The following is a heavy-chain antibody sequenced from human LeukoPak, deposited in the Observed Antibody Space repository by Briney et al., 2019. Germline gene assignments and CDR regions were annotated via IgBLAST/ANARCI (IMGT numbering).Heavy chain of an antibody. D-gene: IGHD1-26*01. CDR1: GFTFSSYS. Sequence: GGFLRLSCAASGFTFSSYSMNWVRQAPGKGLELVSSISTSSSHMYYADSVKGRFTISRDNARNSLYLQMNSLRAEDTAVYYCARGSEWELLSCDHWGQGTLVTVSS. J-gene: IGHJ5*02. CDR3: ARGSEWELLSCDH. CDR2: ISTSSSHM. V-gene: IGHV3-21*01.